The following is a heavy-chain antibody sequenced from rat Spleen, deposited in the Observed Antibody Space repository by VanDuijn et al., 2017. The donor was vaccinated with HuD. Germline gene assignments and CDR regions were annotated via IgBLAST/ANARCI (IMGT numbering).Heavy chain of an antibody. J-gene: IGHJ2*01. CDR3: ARHGHPSYFDY. CDR2: ISYEGGST. V-gene: IGHV5-22*01. D-gene: IGHD3-8*01. CDR1: GFIFSDYY. Sequence: EVQLVESGGGLVQPGGSLKLSCGASGFIFSDYYMAWVRQAPKKGLEWVASISYEGGSTYYRHSVKGRFTISRDNAKSTLYLQMDSLRSEDTATYYCARHGHPSYFDYWGQGVMVTVSS.